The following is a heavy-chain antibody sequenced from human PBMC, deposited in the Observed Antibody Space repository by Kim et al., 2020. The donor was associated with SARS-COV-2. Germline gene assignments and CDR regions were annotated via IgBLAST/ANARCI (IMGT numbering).Heavy chain of an antibody. D-gene: IGHD3-3*01. CDR2: ISGSGGST. Sequence: GGSLRLSCAASGFTFSSYAMSWVRQAPGKGLEWVSAISGSGGSTYYADSVKGRFTISRDNSKNTLYLQMNSLRAEDTAVYYCAKGGDRGGIFGVAYYGMDVWGQGTTVTVSS. J-gene: IGHJ6*02. CDR1: GFTFSSYA. CDR3: AKGGDRGGIFGVAYYGMDV. V-gene: IGHV3-23*01.